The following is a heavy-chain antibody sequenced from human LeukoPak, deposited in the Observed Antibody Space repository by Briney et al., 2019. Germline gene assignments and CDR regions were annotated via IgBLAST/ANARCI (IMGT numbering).Heavy chain of an antibody. CDR1: GYTFTDYY. Sequence: ASVKVSCKASGYTFTDYYIHWVRQAPGQGLEWMGWINPDSGVTNYAQKFQGRVTMTRDTSISTAYMELSRLRSDDTAVYYCARGWGRYCGGDCYLRAFDVWGQGTMVTVSS. CDR3: ARGWGRYCGGDCYLRAFDV. V-gene: IGHV1-2*02. CDR2: INPDSGVT. D-gene: IGHD2-21*02. J-gene: IGHJ3*01.